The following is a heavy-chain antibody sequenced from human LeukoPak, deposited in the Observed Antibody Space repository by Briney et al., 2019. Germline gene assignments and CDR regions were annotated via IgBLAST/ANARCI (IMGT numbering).Heavy chain of an antibody. J-gene: IGHJ5*02. V-gene: IGHV1-2*02. CDR3: ARADYDILTGYYFGWFDP. CDR1: GYTFTSYY. CDR2: INPNSGGT. Sequence: ASVKVSCKASGYTFTSYYMHWVRQAPGQGLEWMGIINPNSGGTNYAQKFQGRVTMTRDTSISTAYMELSRLRSDDTAVYYCARADYDILTGYYFGWFDPWGQGTLVTVSS. D-gene: IGHD3-9*01.